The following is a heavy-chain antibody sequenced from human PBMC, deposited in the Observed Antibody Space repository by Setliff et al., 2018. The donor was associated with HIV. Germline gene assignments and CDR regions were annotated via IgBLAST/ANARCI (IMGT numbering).Heavy chain of an antibody. Sequence: GGSLRLSCAASGFTFSNAWMNWVRQAPGKGLEWVGRIKSKTDGGTTDYAAPVKGRFTISRDDSKTTLYRQMSSLKTEDTAVYYCARDPEPTGFSGSFGYWGQGTLVT. J-gene: IGHJ4*02. CDR2: IKSKTDGGTT. CDR3: ARDPEPTGFSGSFGY. D-gene: IGHD1-26*01. V-gene: IGHV3-15*07. CDR1: GFTFSNAW.